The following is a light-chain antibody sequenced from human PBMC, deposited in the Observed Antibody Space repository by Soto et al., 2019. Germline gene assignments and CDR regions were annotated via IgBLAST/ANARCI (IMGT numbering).Light chain of an antibody. CDR1: TSNIGSNY. Sequence: QPVLTQPPSASGTPGQGVTISCSGSTSNIGSNYVYWYQQLPGTAPKLLIYRNNRRPSGVPDRFSGSKSGTSASLAISGLRSDDEADYFCATWDDSLNGFYVFGTGTKVTVL. V-gene: IGLV1-47*01. CDR3: ATWDDSLNGFYV. CDR2: RNN. J-gene: IGLJ1*01.